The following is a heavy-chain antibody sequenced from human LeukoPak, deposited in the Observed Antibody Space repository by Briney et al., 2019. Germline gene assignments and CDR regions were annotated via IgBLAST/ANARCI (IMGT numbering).Heavy chain of an antibody. J-gene: IGHJ4*02. V-gene: IGHV5-51*01. CDR2: INPRDCDT. Sequence: GEPLKSSFQGSGCRFTSHWIGWGRPLPGKGLEWMGIINPRDCDTRYSPSFQGQVPISADKPISTAYLQWSSLKASDTAMYYCARHIAATGEDYWGQGTLVSVS. CDR1: GCRFTSHW. CDR3: ARHIAATGEDY. D-gene: IGHD6-13*01.